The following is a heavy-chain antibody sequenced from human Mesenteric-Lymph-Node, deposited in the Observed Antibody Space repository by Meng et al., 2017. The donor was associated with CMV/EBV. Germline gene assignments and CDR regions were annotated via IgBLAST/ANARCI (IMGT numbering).Heavy chain of an antibody. D-gene: IGHD1-7*01. Sequence: GESLKISCAASGFTFSNAWMSWVRQAPGKGLEWVGRIKSKTDGGTTDYAAPVKGRFTNSRDDSKNTLYLQMNSLKTEDTAVYYCTTALNYSSLDYWGQGTLVTVSS. V-gene: IGHV3-15*01. CDR2: IKSKTDGGTT. J-gene: IGHJ4*02. CDR1: GFTFSNAW. CDR3: TTALNYSSLDY.